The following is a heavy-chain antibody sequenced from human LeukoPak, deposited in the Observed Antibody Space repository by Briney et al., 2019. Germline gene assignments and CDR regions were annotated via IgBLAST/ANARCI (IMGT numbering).Heavy chain of an antibody. CDR3: ARIQVGYYDSSGYSDAFDI. D-gene: IGHD3-22*01. J-gene: IGHJ3*02. CDR2: IDWDDDK. CDR1: GFSLSTSGMC. Sequence: SGPALVKPTQTLTLTCTFSGFSLSTSGMCVRWIRQPPGKALEWLARIDWDDDKYYSTSLKTRLTISKDTSKNQVVLTMTNMDPVDTATYYCARIQVGYYDSSGYSDAFDIWGQGTMVTVSS. V-gene: IGHV2-70*11.